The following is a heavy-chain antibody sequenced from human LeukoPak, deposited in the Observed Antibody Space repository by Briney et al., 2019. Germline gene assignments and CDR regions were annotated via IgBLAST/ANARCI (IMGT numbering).Heavy chain of an antibody. J-gene: IGHJ3*02. CDR3: AKDRSSRSSYGDAFDI. D-gene: IGHD6-13*01. CDR1: GFIFDDYT. CDR2: IGWHGGDI. Sequence: PGRSLRLSCAASGFIFDDYTLHWVRLPPGKGLEWVSGIGWHGGDIGYADSVKGRFTISRYNAKNSLYLQMNSLTAEDTALYYCAKDRSSRSSYGDAFDIWGQGTVVTVSS. V-gene: IGHV3-9*01.